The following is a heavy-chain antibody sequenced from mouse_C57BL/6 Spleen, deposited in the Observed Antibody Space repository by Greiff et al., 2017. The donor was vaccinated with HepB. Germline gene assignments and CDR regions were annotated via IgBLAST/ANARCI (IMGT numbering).Heavy chain of an antibody. CDR1: GYSITSGYY. CDR2: ISYDGSN. Sequence: EVKLMESGPGLVKPSQSLSLTCSVTGYSITSGYYWNWIRQFPGNKLEWMGYISYDGSNNYNPSLKNRISITRDTSKNQFFLKLNSVTTEDTATYYCARGGVITTVVDYWGQGTTLTVSS. V-gene: IGHV3-6*01. J-gene: IGHJ2*01. D-gene: IGHD1-1*01. CDR3: ARGGVITTVVDY.